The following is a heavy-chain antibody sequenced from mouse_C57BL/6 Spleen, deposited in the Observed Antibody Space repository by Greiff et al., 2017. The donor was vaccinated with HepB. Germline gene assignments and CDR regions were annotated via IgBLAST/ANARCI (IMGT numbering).Heavy chain of an antibody. CDR2: INPSNGGT. Sequence: VQLQQPGTELVKPGASVKLSCKASGYTFTSYWMHWVKQRPGQGLEWIGNINPSNGGTNYNEKFKSKATITADTSSNTAYLQLSSLTSEDTAVYYCAREGTTVAYFDYWGQGTTLTVSS. CDR3: AREGTTVAYFDY. D-gene: IGHD1-1*01. CDR1: GYTFTSYW. J-gene: IGHJ2*01. V-gene: IGHV1-53*01.